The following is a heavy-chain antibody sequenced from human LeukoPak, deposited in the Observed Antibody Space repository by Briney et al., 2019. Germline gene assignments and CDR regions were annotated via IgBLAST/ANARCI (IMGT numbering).Heavy chain of an antibody. Sequence: GGSLRLSCAASGFTFSTFAMHGVRLSPGKGLDWVSSITGSGPYMLYADSVKHRFTISRDTTKNLLYLEMNSLRAEDTAMYFCVRDVGAVRGEVYFDYWGQGTMVTVSS. D-gene: IGHD3-10*01. CDR3: VRDVGAVRGEVYFDY. CDR2: ITGSGPYM. CDR1: GFTFSTFA. J-gene: IGHJ4*02. V-gene: IGHV3-21*06.